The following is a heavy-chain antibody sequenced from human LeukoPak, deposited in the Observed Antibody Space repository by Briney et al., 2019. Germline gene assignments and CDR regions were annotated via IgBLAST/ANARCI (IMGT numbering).Heavy chain of an antibody. Sequence: KPSETLSLTCAVYGGSFSGYYWSWIRQPPGKGLEWIGEINHSGSTNYNPSLKSRVTISVDTSKNQFSLKLSSVTAADTAVYYCARGGRYFDWLLFWGQGTLVTVSS. V-gene: IGHV4-34*01. CDR3: ARGGRYFDWLLF. D-gene: IGHD3-9*01. CDR1: GGSFSGYY. CDR2: INHSGST. J-gene: IGHJ4*02.